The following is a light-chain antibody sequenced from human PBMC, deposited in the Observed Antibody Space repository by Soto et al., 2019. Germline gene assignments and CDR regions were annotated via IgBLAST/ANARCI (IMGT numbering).Light chain of an antibody. Sequence: DVQMPQSPSSLSASVGDRVTITCRASQSINNWLAWYQQKPGKAPKFLIYDASTLATGVPSRFSGIASGTEFTRTISGLQPEDVASYYCQQYDTYPLTFGGGTRVELK. J-gene: IGKJ4*01. CDR2: DAS. CDR1: QSINNW. CDR3: QQYDTYPLT. V-gene: IGKV1-5*01.